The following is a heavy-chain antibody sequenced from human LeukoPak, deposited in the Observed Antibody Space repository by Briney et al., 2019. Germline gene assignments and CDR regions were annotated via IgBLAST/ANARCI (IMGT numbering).Heavy chain of an antibody. CDR2: IDTSATSM. J-gene: IGHJ4*02. CDR1: GFTFSNFE. CDR3: VTDRPGVMDFEF. Sequence: QPGGSLRLSRAVSGFTFSNFEMNWVRQAPGKGLEWVSHIDTSATSMHYADSVKGRFTISRDNAKNSLFLQMNSLRAEDTAVYYCVTDRPGVMDFEFCGQGTLVTVSS. D-gene: IGHD2-2*03. V-gene: IGHV3-48*03.